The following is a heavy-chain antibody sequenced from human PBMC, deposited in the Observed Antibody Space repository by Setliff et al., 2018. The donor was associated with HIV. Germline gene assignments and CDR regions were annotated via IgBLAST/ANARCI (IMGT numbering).Heavy chain of an antibody. V-gene: IGHV4-39*01. CDR3: ARHRDPPGTSWIYYYYYMDL. CDR1: GASISNSNAY. J-gene: IGHJ6*03. CDR2: IYSSGSP. Sequence: PSETLSLTCGVYGASISNSNAYWGWIRQPPGKRLEWLGSIYSSGSPSYNPSLSGRLTISVDTSKNHVSLRLTSVTAADTGVYYCARHRDPPGTSWIYYYYYMDLWGEGTTVTVSS. D-gene: IGHD6-13*01.